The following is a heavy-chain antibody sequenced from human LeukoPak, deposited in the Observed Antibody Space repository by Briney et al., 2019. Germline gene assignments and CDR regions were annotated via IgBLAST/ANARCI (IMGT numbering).Heavy chain of an antibody. D-gene: IGHD6-6*01. V-gene: IGHV3-23*01. CDR1: GFSFGNYA. CDR2: ISDDGRST. CDR3: AKRVPYSSSSVYFDY. J-gene: IGHJ4*02. Sequence: PGGSLRLSCVASGFSFGNYAMSWVRQAPGKGLEWVSAISDDGRSTYYADSVKGRFTISRDNSKNTLYLQMNSLRAEDTAVYYCAKRVPYSSSSVYFDYWGQGTLVTVSS.